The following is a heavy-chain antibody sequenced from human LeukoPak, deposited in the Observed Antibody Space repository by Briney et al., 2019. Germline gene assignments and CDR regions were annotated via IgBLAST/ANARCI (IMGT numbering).Heavy chain of an antibody. CDR1: GGSISSGGYY. CDR2: IYHSGST. D-gene: IGHD3-22*01. CDR3: ASGRMVIDAFGI. J-gene: IGHJ3*02. V-gene: IGHV4-30-2*01. Sequence: SQTLSLTCTVSGGSISSGGYYWSWIRQPPGKGLEWIGYIYHSGSTYYNPSLKSRVTISVDRSKNQFSLKLSSVTAADTAVYYCASGRMVIDAFGIWGQGTMVTVSS.